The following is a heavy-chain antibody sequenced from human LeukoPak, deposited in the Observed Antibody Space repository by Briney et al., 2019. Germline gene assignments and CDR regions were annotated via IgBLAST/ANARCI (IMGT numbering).Heavy chain of an antibody. D-gene: IGHD2-8*01. V-gene: IGHV1-24*01. CDR3: ATEYCTNGVCGYFDY. Sequence: ASVKVSCKVSGYTHTELFMHWVRQAPGKGLEWMGGFDPEDGETIYAQKFQGRVTMTQDTSTDTAYMELSSLRSEDTAVYYCATEYCTNGVCGYFDYWGQGTLVTVSS. J-gene: IGHJ4*02. CDR1: GYTHTELF. CDR2: FDPEDGET.